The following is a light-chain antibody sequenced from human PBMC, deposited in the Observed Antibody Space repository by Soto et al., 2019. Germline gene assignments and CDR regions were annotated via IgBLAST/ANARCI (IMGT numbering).Light chain of an antibody. Sequence: QSALTQPPSASGSPGQSVTISCTGTSSDVGAYNYVSWYQQHPGKAPKLMIYEVSKRPSGVPDRFSGSKSDNTASLTVSGLQAEDEADYYCTSYAGSFYVFGTGTKSPS. CDR3: TSYAGSFYV. CDR1: SSDVGAYNY. J-gene: IGLJ1*01. CDR2: EVS. V-gene: IGLV2-8*01.